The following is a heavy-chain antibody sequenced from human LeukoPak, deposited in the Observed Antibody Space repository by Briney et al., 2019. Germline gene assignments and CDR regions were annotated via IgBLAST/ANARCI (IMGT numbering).Heavy chain of an antibody. CDR3: ARGRRNYYDSSGYLRP. D-gene: IGHD3-22*01. CDR1: GGSFSGYY. V-gene: IGHV4-34*01. J-gene: IGHJ5*02. CDR2: IHYSGRI. Sequence: SETLSLTCAVYGGSFSGYYWTWIRQPPGKGLEWIGEIHYSGRINYNPSLKSRVTISADTSNNHFSLKMDSVTAADTAVYYCARGRRNYYDSSGYLRPWGQGTLVTVSS.